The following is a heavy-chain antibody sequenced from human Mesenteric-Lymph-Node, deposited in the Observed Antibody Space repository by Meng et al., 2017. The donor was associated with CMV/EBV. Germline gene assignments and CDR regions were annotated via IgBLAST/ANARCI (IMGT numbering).Heavy chain of an antibody. CDR1: GFTFNRYW. CDR3: ARVESNFGYYYYGMDV. CDR2: INTDGSRT. D-gene: IGHD3-3*01. J-gene: IGHJ6*02. Sequence: GESLKISCAASGFTFNRYWMHWVRQAPGKGLVWVSRINTDGSRTYYADSVKGRFTISRDNAKNTLYLQMNGLRAEDTGLYYCARVESNFGYYYYGMDVWGQGTTVTVSS. V-gene: IGHV3-74*01.